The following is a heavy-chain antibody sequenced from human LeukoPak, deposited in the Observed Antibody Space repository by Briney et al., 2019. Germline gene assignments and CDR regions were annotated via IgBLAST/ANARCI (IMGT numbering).Heavy chain of an antibody. V-gene: IGHV3-33*06. J-gene: IGHJ4*02. Sequence: GGSLRLSCAASGFTFSSYGMHWVRQAPGKGLEWVAVIWYDGSNKYYADSMKGRFTISRDNSKNTLYLQMNSLRAEDTAVYYCAKESIAARPEKSPFDYWGQGTLVTVSS. D-gene: IGHD6-6*01. CDR1: GFTFSSYG. CDR3: AKESIAARPEKSPFDY. CDR2: IWYDGSNK.